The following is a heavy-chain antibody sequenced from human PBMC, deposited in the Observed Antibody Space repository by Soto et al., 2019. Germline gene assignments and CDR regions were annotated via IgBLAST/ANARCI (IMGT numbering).Heavy chain of an antibody. CDR2: INYSGSF. CDR3: ARIATTTLGGPIDY. D-gene: IGHD4-4*01. V-gene: IGHV4-59*04. CDR1: GASISSYY. Sequence: SDTLSLTCTVSGASISSYYWSWIRQPPGKGLEWIGHINYSGSFYHDPSLKSRVTMSLDTSKHQFSLRLSSVTAVDTAVYYCARIATTTLGGPIDYWGRGTLVTAPQ. J-gene: IGHJ4*02.